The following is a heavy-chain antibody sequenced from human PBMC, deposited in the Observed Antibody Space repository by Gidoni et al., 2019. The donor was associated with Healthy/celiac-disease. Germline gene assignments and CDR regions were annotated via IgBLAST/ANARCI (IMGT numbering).Heavy chain of an antibody. D-gene: IGHD2-8*01. CDR3: ASRVWGYCTNCVCYTETYYFDY. J-gene: IGHJ4*02. Sequence: QVQMVQSGAELKKHGASVKVSCKASGYAFTSYDIDWVRQHTGQGLEWMGWMNTNSGTTGYAQKFQGRVTMTRNTSISTAYMELISLRSEDTAVYYCASRVWGYCTNCVCYTETYYFDYWGQGTLVTVSS. CDR1: GYAFTSYD. CDR2: MNTNSGTT. V-gene: IGHV1-8*01.